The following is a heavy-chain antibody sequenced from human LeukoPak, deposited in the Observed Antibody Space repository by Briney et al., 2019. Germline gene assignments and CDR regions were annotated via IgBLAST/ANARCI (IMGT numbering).Heavy chain of an antibody. V-gene: IGHV3-7*01. Sequence: PGGSLRLSCAASGFTFSRYWMSWVRQAPGKGLGRVAKIKQEGSEKNYVDSVKDRVTISRDNAKNTLYLQMYSLRAEDTAVYYSARSESAACDIWGQGTMVTVSS. CDR2: IKQEGSEK. CDR3: ARSESAACDI. J-gene: IGHJ3*02. CDR1: GFTFSRYW.